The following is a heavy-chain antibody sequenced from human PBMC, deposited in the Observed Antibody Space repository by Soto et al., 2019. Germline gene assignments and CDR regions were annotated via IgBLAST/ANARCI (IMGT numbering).Heavy chain of an antibody. J-gene: IGHJ4*02. CDR2: IKQDGSEK. D-gene: IGHD6-13*01. V-gene: IGHV3-7*05. CDR1: GFTFSSYW. CDR3: ARDLEYSSSWYPG. Sequence: EVQLVESGGGLVQPGGSLRLSCAASGFTFSSYWMSWVRQAPGKGLEWVANIKQDGSEKYYVDSVKGRFTISRDNAKNSLYLQMNSLRAEDTAVYYCARDLEYSSSWYPGWGQGTLVTFSS.